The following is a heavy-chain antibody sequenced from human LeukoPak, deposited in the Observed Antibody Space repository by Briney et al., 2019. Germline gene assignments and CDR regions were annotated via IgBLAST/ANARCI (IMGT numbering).Heavy chain of an antibody. CDR3: AKALNWNYQADSDY. CDR1: GGSISSSNYF. J-gene: IGHJ4*02. V-gene: IGHV4-39*01. D-gene: IGHD1-7*01. Sequence: SETLSLTCTVSGGSISSSNYFWAWIRQPPGKGLEWIGIIYYSGNTHYSPSLKSRVTISIDTSNNQFSLRLSSVTAADTAVYYCAKALNWNYQADSDYWGQGILVTVSS. CDR2: IYYSGNT.